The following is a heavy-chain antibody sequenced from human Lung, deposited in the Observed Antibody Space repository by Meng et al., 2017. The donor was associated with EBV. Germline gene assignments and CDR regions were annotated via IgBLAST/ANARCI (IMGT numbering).Heavy chain of an antibody. CDR3: ARGRGGDWGDHYFDY. J-gene: IGHJ4*02. CDR2: ISSNGRYL. Sequence: EVQVVGSGGGLVKSDGSLRVSCAASGFSFSSYYMSWVRQAPGKGLEWVSSISSNGRYLYYADSVKGRFTISRDNAKQSLYLQMNSLRAEDTAVYFCARGRGGDWGDHYFDYWGQGTLVTVSS. D-gene: IGHD2-21*01. V-gene: IGHV3-21*01. CDR1: GFSFSSYY.